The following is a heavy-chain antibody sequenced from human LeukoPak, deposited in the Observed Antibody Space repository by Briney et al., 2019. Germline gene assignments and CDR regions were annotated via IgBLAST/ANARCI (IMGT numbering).Heavy chain of an antibody. D-gene: IGHD3-22*01. CDR3: ARKYYYDSSGHFDY. J-gene: IGHJ4*02. Sequence: PGGSLRLSCAASGFTFSSYWMSWVRQAPGKGLEWVANIKQDGSEKYYVDSVKGRFTISRDNAKNSLYLQMNSLRAEDTAVYYCARKYYYDSSGHFDYWGQGTLVTVSS. CDR1: GFTFSSYW. V-gene: IGHV3-7*01. CDR2: IKQDGSEK.